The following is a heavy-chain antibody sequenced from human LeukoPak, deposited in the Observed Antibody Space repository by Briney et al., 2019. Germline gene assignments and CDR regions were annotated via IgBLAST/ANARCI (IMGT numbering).Heavy chain of an antibody. CDR2: IYYSGST. J-gene: IGHJ6*03. CDR1: GGSISNNLYH. V-gene: IGHV4-39*01. D-gene: IGHD2-2*01. Sequence: SETLSLTCTVSGGSISNNLYHWGWIRQPPGKGLEWIGSIYYSGSTYYNPSLKSRVTISVDTSKNQFSLKLSSVTAADTAVYYCARGDLGYCSSTSCHEGNYYYMDVWGKGTTVTVSS. CDR3: ARGDLGYCSSTSCHEGNYYYMDV.